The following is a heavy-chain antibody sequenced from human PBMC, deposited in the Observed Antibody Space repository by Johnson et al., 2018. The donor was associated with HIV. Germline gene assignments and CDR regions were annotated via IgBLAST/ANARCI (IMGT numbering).Heavy chain of an antibody. D-gene: IGHD2-15*01. Sequence: QVQLVESGGGLVRPGESLRLSCVASGFTFSDSYMNWIRQAPGKGLEWIAYISSGGRGMNYADSVKGRVTVSRDNAKKSLYLQMDSLRVDDTAIYYCARRGGTGYSEPIDFWGQGTMVTVSS. CDR3: ARRGGTGYSEPIDF. CDR2: ISSGGRGM. V-gene: IGHV3-11*04. J-gene: IGHJ3*01. CDR1: GFTFSDSY.